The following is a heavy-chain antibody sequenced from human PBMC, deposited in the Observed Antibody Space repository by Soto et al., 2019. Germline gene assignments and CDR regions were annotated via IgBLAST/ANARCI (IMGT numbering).Heavy chain of an antibody. CDR2: INHSGST. CDR1: GGSFSGYY. D-gene: IGHD6-13*01. Sequence: PSETLSLTCAVYGGSFSGYYWSWIRQPPGRGLEWIGEINHSGSTNYNPSLKSRVTISVDTSKNQFSLKLSSVTAADTAVYYCASGIAAAELEGIWNVWGQGTTVTVSS. CDR3: ASGIAAAELEGIWNV. J-gene: IGHJ6*02. V-gene: IGHV4-34*01.